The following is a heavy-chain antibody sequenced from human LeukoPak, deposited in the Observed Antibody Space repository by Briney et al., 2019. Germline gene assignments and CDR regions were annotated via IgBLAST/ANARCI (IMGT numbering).Heavy chain of an antibody. CDR3: AKPLWGYDNNWFDP. J-gene: IGHJ5*02. CDR2: ISYDGSNK. D-gene: IGHD5-12*01. V-gene: IGHV3-30*18. Sequence: GGSLRLSCAASGFTFSSYGMHWVRQAPGKGLEWVAVISYDGSNKYYADSVKGRFTISRDNSKNTLYLQMNSLRAEDTAMYYCAKPLWGYDNNWFDPWGQGTLVTVSS. CDR1: GFTFSSYG.